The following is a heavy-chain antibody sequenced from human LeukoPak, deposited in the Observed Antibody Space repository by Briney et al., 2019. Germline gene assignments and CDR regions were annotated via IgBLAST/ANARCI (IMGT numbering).Heavy chain of an antibody. CDR3: ARVGWVRSVPAAHEGHIDY. V-gene: IGHV3-21*04. J-gene: IGHJ4*02. D-gene: IGHD2-2*01. Sequence: GGSLRLSCAASGFTFSSYSMNWVRQAPGKGLEWVSSISSSSSYIYYADSVKGRFTISRDNAKNSLYLQMNSLRAEDTAVYYCARVGWVRSVPAAHEGHIDYWGQGTLVTVSS. CDR1: GFTFSSYS. CDR2: ISSSSSYI.